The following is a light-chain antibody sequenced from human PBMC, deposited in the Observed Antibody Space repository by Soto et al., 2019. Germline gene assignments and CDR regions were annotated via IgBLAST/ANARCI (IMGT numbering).Light chain of an antibody. CDR2: EVS. CDR1: SSDVGAYNY. Sequence: QLVLTQPASVSGSPGQSITISCTGTSSDVGAYNYVSWYQQHPGKAPKLIIYEVSNRPSGVSNHFSGSKSGNTASLTISGLQAEDEADYYCSSYTSSSTYVFGAGTKVTVL. CDR3: SSYTSSSTYV. V-gene: IGLV2-14*01. J-gene: IGLJ1*01.